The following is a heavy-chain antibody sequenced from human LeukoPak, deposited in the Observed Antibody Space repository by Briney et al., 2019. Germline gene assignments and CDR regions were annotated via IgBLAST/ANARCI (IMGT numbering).Heavy chain of an antibody. Sequence: GGSLRLSCAASGFAFSGYSMNWVRQAPGKGLEWVSSITSSSNYIYYADSVKGRFTISRDNAKNSLYLQMNSLRTEDTAVYYCTKDRAPAVAGIRGLDYWGQGTLVTVSS. CDR1: GFAFSGYS. CDR2: ITSSSNYI. J-gene: IGHJ4*02. D-gene: IGHD6-19*01. V-gene: IGHV3-21*01. CDR3: TKDRAPAVAGIRGLDY.